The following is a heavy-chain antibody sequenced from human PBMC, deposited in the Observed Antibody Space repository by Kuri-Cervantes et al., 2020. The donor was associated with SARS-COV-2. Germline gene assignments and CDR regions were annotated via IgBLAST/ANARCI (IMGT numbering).Heavy chain of an antibody. Sequence: GGSLRLSCAASGFTFSGHWIHWVRQAPGKGLEWVSAISGSGGSTYYADSVKGRFTISRDNSKNTLYLQMNSLRAEDTAVYYCAKGLYCSGGSCRYYFDYWGQGTLVTVSS. J-gene: IGHJ4*02. CDR3: AKGLYCSGGSCRYYFDY. CDR2: ISGSGGST. D-gene: IGHD2-15*01. CDR1: GFTFSGHW. V-gene: IGHV3-23*01.